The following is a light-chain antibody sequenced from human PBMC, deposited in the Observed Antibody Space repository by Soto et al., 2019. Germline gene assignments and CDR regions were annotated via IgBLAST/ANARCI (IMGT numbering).Light chain of an antibody. J-gene: IGLJ1*01. CDR1: PGAVTSGHY. Sequence: QAVVTQDPSLTVSPGGTVTLTCDSSPGAVTSGHYPYWFQQKPGQAPRTLIYDPSKRHSWTSARFSGSLVGGKAALTLSGAQLEDEAEYYCLLYYSVASVFGTGTKVTVL. V-gene: IGLV7-46*01. CDR3: LLYYSVASV. CDR2: DPS.